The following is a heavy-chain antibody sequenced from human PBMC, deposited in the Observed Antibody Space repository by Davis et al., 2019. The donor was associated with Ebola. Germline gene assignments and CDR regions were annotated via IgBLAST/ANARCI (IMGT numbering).Heavy chain of an antibody. CDR3: ARTPQYTSYGSYFDY. J-gene: IGHJ4*02. Sequence: SETLSLTCTVSGGSVSSGDFYWNWIRQPPGKGLEWIGYVYNSGGTNYNPSLKSRATISVDMSKNQFSLKMTSVTAADTAMYYCARTPQYTSYGSYFDYWGQGALVTVSS. CDR2: VYNSGGT. V-gene: IGHV4-61*08. CDR1: GGSVSSGDFY. D-gene: IGHD1-26*01.